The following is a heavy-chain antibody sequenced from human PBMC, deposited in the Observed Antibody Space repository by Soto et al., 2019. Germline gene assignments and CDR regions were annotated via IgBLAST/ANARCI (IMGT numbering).Heavy chain of an antibody. V-gene: IGHV4-59*01. Sequence: TSETLSLTCTVSCGSISSYYWSWIRQPPGKGLEWIGCISYSGSTNYNPSLKSRVTISVDTSKNQFSLKLSSVTAADTAVYYCARGTAAADYFFDYWGQGTLVTVSS. D-gene: IGHD6-13*01. CDR2: ISYSGST. CDR3: ARGTAAADYFFDY. CDR1: CGSISSYY. J-gene: IGHJ4*02.